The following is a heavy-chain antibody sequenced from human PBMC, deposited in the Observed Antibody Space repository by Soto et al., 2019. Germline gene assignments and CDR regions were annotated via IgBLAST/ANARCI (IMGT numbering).Heavy chain of an antibody. D-gene: IGHD4-17*01. CDR3: ARDHDYGDYGNWFDP. Sequence: QVQLQESGPGLVKPSETLSLTCTVSGGSISSYYWSWIRQPPGKGLEWIGYIYYSGSTNYNPSLKSRVTISVDTSKNQFSLKLSSVTAADTAVYYCARDHDYGDYGNWFDPWGQGTLVTVSS. CDR1: GGSISSYY. V-gene: IGHV4-59*01. CDR2: IYYSGST. J-gene: IGHJ5*02.